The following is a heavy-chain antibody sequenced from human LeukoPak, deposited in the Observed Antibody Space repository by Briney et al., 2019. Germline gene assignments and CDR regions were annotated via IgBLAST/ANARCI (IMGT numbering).Heavy chain of an antibody. CDR2: INSDGSST. CDR1: GFTFSSHA. J-gene: IGHJ1*01. D-gene: IGHD1-26*01. Sequence: GGSLRLSCAASGFTFSSHAMSWVRQAPGKGLEWVSRINSDGSSTSYADSVKGRFTISRDNAKNTLYLQMNSLRVDDTAVYYCATGSGSPFQHWGQGTLVTVSS. V-gene: IGHV3-74*01. CDR3: ATGSGSPFQH.